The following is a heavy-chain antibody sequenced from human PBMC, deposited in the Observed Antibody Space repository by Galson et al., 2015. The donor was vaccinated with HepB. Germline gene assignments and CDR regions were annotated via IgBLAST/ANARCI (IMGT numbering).Heavy chain of an antibody. CDR2: IIPILGIA. D-gene: IGHD3-22*01. CDR1: GGTFSSYA. J-gene: IGHJ3*02. Sequence: SVKVSCKASGGTFSSYAISWVRQAPGQGLEWMGRIIPILGIANYAQKFQGRVTITADKSTSTAYMELSSLRSEDTAVYYCASATPSMIVVVNGVWDAFDIWGQGTMVTVSS. CDR3: ASATPSMIVVVNGVWDAFDI. V-gene: IGHV1-69*04.